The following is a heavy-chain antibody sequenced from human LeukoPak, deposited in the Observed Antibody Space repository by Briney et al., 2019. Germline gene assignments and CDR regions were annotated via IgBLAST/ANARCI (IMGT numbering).Heavy chain of an antibody. D-gene: IGHD2-21*02. Sequence: ASETLSLTCSVSGSSINTNSYWTWIRQTPGTGLEWIGSSHHGGNTYYHPSLKSRVTISIDMSKNQFSLELYSVTAADTAVYYCAKSVDRLLFPPSSFDYWGQGTLVTVSS. V-gene: IGHV4-38-2*01. CDR2: SHHGGNT. CDR1: GSSINTNSY. J-gene: IGHJ4*02. CDR3: AKSVDRLLFPPSSFDY.